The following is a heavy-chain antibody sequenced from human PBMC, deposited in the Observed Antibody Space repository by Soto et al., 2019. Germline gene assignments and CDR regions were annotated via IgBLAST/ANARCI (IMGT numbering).Heavy chain of an antibody. CDR2: IYNSGNT. V-gene: IGHV4-59*01. Sequence: QVQLQESGPGLVKPSETLSLTCTVSGGSISSYYWNWIRQPPGKGLEWIGYIYNSGNTNYNPSLRSRVIISIAPSKNQSPLKLTSVTAADTAVNYCAAPPRYWGQGTLVTVSS. CDR3: AAPPRY. CDR1: GGSISSYY. J-gene: IGHJ4*02.